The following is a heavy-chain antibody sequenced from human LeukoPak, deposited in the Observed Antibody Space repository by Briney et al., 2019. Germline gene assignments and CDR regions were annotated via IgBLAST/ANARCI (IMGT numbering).Heavy chain of an antibody. CDR2: ISGSGNTI. CDR3: AREGSSGWFDN. V-gene: IGHV3-48*03. J-gene: IGHJ4*02. CDR1: GFPLCSYE. Sequence: GGSLRLSCATSGFPLCSYEMESVRQAPGRWLGWVSHISGSGNTIYQADCVKGRFTISRDNAKNSLYLQMNSLRAEDTAVYYCAREGSSGWFDNWGQGTLVTVSS. D-gene: IGHD6-19*01.